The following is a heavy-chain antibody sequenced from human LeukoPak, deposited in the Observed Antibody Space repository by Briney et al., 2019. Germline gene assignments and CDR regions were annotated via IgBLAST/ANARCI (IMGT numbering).Heavy chain of an antibody. CDR1: GGSLSSYY. J-gene: IGHJ4*02. CDR3: ARAYGGSLLGYFDY. CDR2: IYTSGST. Sequence: SGTLSLTCTVSGGSLSSYYWSWIRQPAGRGLEWIGRIYTSGSTNYNPSLKSRVTISVDKSKNQFSLKLRSVTAADTAVYYCARAYGGSLLGYFDYWGQGTLVTVSS. V-gene: IGHV4-4*07. D-gene: IGHD1-26*01.